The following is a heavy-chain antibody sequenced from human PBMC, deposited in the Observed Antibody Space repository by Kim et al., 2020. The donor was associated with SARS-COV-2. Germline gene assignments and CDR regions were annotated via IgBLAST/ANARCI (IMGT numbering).Heavy chain of an antibody. CDR1: GYTFTSYY. Sequence: ASVKVSCKASGYTFTSYYMHWVRQAPGQGLEWMGIINPSGGSTSYAQKFQGRVTMTRDTSTSTVYMELSSLRSEDTAVYYCARCGQQLVFRSVEFDPWGQGTLVTVSS. V-gene: IGHV1-46*01. CDR3: ARCGQQLVFRSVEFDP. J-gene: IGHJ5*02. D-gene: IGHD6-13*01. CDR2: INPSGGST.